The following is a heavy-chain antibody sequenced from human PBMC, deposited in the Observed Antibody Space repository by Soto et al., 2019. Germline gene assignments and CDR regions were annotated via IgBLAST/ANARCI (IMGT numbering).Heavy chain of an antibody. J-gene: IGHJ6*02. CDR2: INHSGST. CDR1: GGSFSGYY. CDR3: ARAGGYSRTTPNPRAYDMDV. Sequence: PSETLSLTCAVYGGSFSGYYWSWIRQPPGKGLEWIGEINHSGSTNYNPSLKSRVTISVDTSKNQFSLKLSSVTAADTAVYYCARAGGYSRTTPNPRAYDMDVWGQGTTVTVSS. V-gene: IGHV4-34*01. D-gene: IGHD6-13*01.